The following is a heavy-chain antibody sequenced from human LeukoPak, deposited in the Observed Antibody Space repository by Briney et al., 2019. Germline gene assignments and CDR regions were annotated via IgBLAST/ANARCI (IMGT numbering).Heavy chain of an antibody. D-gene: IGHD2-15*01. CDR3: AKAFIVVVVAATEGFDY. CDR1: GFTFSSYA. Sequence: PGGSLRLSCAASGFTFSSYAMSWVRQAPGKGLEWVSPISGSGGSTYYADSVKGRFTISRDNSKNTLYLQMNSLRAEDTAVYYCAKAFIVVVVAATEGFDYWGQGTLVTVSS. J-gene: IGHJ4*02. V-gene: IGHV3-23*01. CDR2: ISGSGGST.